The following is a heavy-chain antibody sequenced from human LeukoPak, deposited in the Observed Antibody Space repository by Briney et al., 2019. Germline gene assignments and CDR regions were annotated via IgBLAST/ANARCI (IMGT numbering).Heavy chain of an antibody. CDR1: GFTFSGYW. Sequence: GGSLRLSCAASGFTFSGYWMSWVRQTPEKGLEWVGHIRSKADGGTPDYIAPVKGRFTISRDNAKNSLYLQMNSLRAEDTAVYYCARVKSVPAARDSSLGIDYWGQGTLVSVSS. J-gene: IGHJ4*02. CDR3: ARVKSVPAARDSSLGIDY. D-gene: IGHD2-2*01. V-gene: IGHV3-7*01. CDR2: IRSKADGGTP.